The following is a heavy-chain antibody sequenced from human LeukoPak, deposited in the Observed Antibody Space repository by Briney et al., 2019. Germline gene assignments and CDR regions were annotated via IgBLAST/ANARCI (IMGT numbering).Heavy chain of an antibody. CDR2: ISGSGAAT. Sequence: PGGSLRLSCAASGFTVSSNYMSWVRQAPGKGLEWVSAISGSGAATYYADSVKVRFTISRDNSKNTLYLQMNSLRAEDTAIYYCAKTGNNNEGSFDFWGQGTLVTVSS. CDR3: AKTGNNNEGSFDF. D-gene: IGHD1/OR15-1a*01. CDR1: GFTVSSNY. J-gene: IGHJ4*02. V-gene: IGHV3-23*01.